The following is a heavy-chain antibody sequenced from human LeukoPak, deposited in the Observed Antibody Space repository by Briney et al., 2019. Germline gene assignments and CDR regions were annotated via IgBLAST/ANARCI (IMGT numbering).Heavy chain of an antibody. Sequence: GASVKVSCKASGYTFTSHYIHWVRQAPGQGLKWMGIIHPGGGSTGYAQKFQGRVTLTRDTSTTTVYMEVTSLTSDDTAVYYCARVMRTTWSPVVDYWGQGTLVTVSS. V-gene: IGHV1-46*01. CDR1: GYTFTSHY. D-gene: IGHD1-7*01. CDR2: IHPGGGST. J-gene: IGHJ4*02. CDR3: ARVMRTTWSPVVDY.